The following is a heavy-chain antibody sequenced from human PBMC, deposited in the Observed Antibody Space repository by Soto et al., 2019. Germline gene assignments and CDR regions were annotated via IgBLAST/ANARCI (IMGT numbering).Heavy chain of an antibody. V-gene: IGHV1-18*01. CDR1: GYTFTSYG. CDR3: ARDSPLFGVVIMRPYYYYGMDV. J-gene: IGHJ6*02. Sequence: GASVKVSCKASGYTFTSYGISWVRQAPGQGLEWMGWTSAYNGNTNYAQKLQGRVTMTTDTSTSTAYMELRSLRSDDTAVYYCARDSPLFGVVIMRPYYYYGMDVWGQGTTVTVSS. D-gene: IGHD3-3*01. CDR2: TSAYNGNT.